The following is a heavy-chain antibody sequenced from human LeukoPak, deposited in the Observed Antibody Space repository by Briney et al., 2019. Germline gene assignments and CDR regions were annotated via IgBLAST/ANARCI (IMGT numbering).Heavy chain of an antibody. J-gene: IGHJ6*02. CDR2: IYYSGST. CDR3: ARASSYGSGSYYWGYYYYYGMDV. D-gene: IGHD3-10*01. Sequence: PSETLSLTCSVSGGSISSYYWSWIRQPPGKGLEWIGYIYYSGSTYYNPSLKSRVTISVDTSKNQFSLKLSSVTAADTAVYYCARASSYGSGSYYWGYYYYYGMDVWGQGTTVTVSS. CDR1: GGSISSYY. V-gene: IGHV4-59*12.